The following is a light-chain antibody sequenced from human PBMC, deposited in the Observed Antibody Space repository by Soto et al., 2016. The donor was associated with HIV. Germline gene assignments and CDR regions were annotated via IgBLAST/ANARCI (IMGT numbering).Light chain of an antibody. CDR2: DDS. J-gene: IGLJ3*02. V-gene: IGLV3-21*03. CDR1: NVGSKS. CDR3: QVWDSSSDHWV. Sequence: SVAPGKTARITCGGKNVGSKSVHWYQQKPGQAPVLVVYDDSDRPSGIPERFSGSNSGNTATLTISRVEAGDEADYYCQVWDSSSDHWVFGGGTKLTVL.